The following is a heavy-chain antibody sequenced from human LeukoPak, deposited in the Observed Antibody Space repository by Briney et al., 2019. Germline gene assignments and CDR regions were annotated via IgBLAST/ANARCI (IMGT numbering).Heavy chain of an antibody. CDR2: IYYSGST. D-gene: IGHD3-9*01. J-gene: IGHJ5*02. CDR1: GGSISSSSYY. V-gene: IGHV4-39*01. Sequence: SETLSLTCTVSGGSISSSSYYWGWIRQPPGKGLEWIGSIYYSGSTYYNPSLKSRVTISVDTSKNQFSLKLSSVTAADTAVYYCARRYYDILTGYFGPWGQGTLVTVSS. CDR3: ARRYYDILTGYFGP.